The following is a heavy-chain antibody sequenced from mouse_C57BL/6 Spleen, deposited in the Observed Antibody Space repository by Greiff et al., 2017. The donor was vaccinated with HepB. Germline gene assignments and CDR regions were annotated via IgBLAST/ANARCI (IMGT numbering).Heavy chain of an antibody. Sequence: EVQLQQSGPELVKPGASVKISCKASGYKFTDYYMNWVKQSHGKSLEWIGDINPNNGGTSYNQKFKGKATLTVDKSSSTAYMELRSLTSEDSAVYYFARSNYGSSYGYWGQGTTLTVSS. J-gene: IGHJ2*01. CDR3: ARSNYGSSYGY. CDR2: INPNNGGT. CDR1: GYKFTDYY. V-gene: IGHV1-26*01. D-gene: IGHD1-1*01.